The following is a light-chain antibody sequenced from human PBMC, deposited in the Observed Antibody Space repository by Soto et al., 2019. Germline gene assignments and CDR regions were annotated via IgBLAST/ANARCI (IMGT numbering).Light chain of an antibody. CDR2: GAF. V-gene: IGKV3-11*01. J-gene: IGKJ5*01. CDR1: PIVTNF. CDR3: QQRNIRPPVT. Sequence: EIVLTQSPASLSLSPGERASLSCRASPIVTNFLAWYQQKPGQAPRLLIYGAFNRATGIPARFSGSGSGTFFTVTISSLAPEDSAIYYCQQRNIRPPVTIGQGTLLEIK.